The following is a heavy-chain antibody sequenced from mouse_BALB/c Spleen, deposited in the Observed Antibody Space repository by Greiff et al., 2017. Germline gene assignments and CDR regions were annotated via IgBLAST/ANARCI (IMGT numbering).Heavy chain of an antibody. V-gene: IGHV5-6-5*01. J-gene: IGHJ4*01. CDR2: ISSGGST. D-gene: IGHD2-1*01. CDR3: AREGNYVGMDY. CDR1: GFTFSSYA. Sequence: EVMLVESGGGLVKPGGSLKLSCAASGFTFSSYAMSWVRQTPEKRLEWVASISSGGSTYYPDSVKGRFTISRDNARNILYLQMSSLRSEDTAMYYCAREGNYVGMDYWGQGTSVTVSS.